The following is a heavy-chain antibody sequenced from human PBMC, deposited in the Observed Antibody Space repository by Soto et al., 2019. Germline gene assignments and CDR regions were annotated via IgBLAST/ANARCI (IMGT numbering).Heavy chain of an antibody. CDR2: INHSGST. CDR3: ARLISDYIWGSYRDYYFDY. Sequence: PSETLSLTCAVYGGSFSGYYWSWIRQPPGEGLEWIGEINHSGSTNYNPSLKSRVTISVDTSKNQFSLKLSSVTAADTAVYYCARLISDYIWGSYRDYYFDYWGQGTLVTVSS. D-gene: IGHD3-16*02. J-gene: IGHJ4*02. V-gene: IGHV4-34*01. CDR1: GGSFSGYY.